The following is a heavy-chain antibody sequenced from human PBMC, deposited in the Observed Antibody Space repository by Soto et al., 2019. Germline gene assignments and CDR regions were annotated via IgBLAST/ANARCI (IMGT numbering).Heavy chain of an antibody. J-gene: IGHJ5*02. D-gene: IGHD4-17*01. V-gene: IGHV1-8*01. CDR1: GCTFTSYD. CDR2: MNPNSGNT. CDR3: ARGIKYGAYSRWFDP. Sequence: ASVKVSCKASGCTFTSYDINWVRQATGQGLEYLGWMNPNSGNTGYVQKFQGRVTMTRDTSISTAYMELSSLRSEDSAVYFCARGIKYGAYSRWFDPWGQGTLVTVSS.